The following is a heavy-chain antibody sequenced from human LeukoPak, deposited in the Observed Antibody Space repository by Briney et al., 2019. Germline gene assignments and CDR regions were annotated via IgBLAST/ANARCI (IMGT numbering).Heavy chain of an antibody. CDR3: ARGKGYYGSGSYYYYYMDV. D-gene: IGHD3-10*01. CDR2: INPSGGST. Sequence: ASVKVSCKASGYTFTSYYMHWVRQAPGLGLEWMGIINPSGGSTSYAQKFQGRVTMTRDTSTSTVYMELSSLRSEDTAVYYCARGKGYYGSGSYYYYYMDVWGKGTTVTISS. V-gene: IGHV1-46*01. CDR1: GYTFTSYY. J-gene: IGHJ6*03.